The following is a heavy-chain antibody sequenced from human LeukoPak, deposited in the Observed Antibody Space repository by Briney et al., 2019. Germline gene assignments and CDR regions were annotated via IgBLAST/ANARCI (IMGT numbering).Heavy chain of an antibody. J-gene: IGHJ4*02. Sequence: AGSLRLSCAASGFTVSGSHMSWVRQAPGKGLEWVSAIYTGGTTYYADSVKGRFTISRDNSKNTLYLHMNSLRAEDTAVYYCAKDEVTSGGGLASWGQGTMVTVSS. V-gene: IGHV3-53*01. D-gene: IGHD2-21*02. CDR1: GFTVSGSH. CDR2: IYTGGTT. CDR3: AKDEVTSGGGLAS.